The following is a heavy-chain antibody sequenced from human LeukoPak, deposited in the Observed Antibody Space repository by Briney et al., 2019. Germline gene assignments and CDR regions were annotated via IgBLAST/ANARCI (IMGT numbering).Heavy chain of an antibody. Sequence: PGGSLRLSCAASGFTFDDYSMHWVRQAPGKGLEWVSGISWNSGSICYADSVKGRFTISRDNAKNSLYLQMNSLRTEDTALYYCAKDKGAYYYGMDVWGQGTTVTVSS. CDR1: GFTFDDYS. J-gene: IGHJ6*02. CDR3: AKDKGAYYYGMDV. CDR2: ISWNSGSI. V-gene: IGHV3-9*01.